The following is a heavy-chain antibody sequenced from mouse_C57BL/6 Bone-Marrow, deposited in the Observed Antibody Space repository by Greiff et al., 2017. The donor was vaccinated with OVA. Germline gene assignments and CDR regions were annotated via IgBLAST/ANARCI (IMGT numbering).Heavy chain of an antibody. CDR3: ARGRLGFYAMDY. CDR1: GYSITSGYY. Sequence: VQLQQSGPGLVKPSQSLSLTCSVTGYSITSGYYWNWIRQFPGNKLEWMGYISYDGSNNYNPSLKNRISITRDTSKNQFFLKLNSVTTEDTATYYCARGRLGFYAMDYWGQGTSVTVSS. CDR2: ISYDGSN. D-gene: IGHD1-2*01. J-gene: IGHJ4*01. V-gene: IGHV3-6*01.